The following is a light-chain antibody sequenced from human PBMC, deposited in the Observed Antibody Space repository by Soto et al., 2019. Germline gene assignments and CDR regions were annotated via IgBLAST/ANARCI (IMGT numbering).Light chain of an antibody. J-gene: IGKJ2*03. Sequence: EIVLTPSPGTLSLSPGERATLSCRASQSVSSSYLAWYQQKPGQAPRLLIYGSSSRATGTPVRFIGSGSGTCFTLTISRLEPEGVAVYYCQQYGSSWYSFGQGTKLEIK. V-gene: IGKV3-20*01. CDR1: QSVSSSY. CDR3: QQYGSSWYS. CDR2: GSS.